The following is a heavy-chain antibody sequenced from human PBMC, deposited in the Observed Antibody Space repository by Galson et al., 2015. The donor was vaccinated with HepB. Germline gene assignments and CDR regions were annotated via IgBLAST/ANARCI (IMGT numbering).Heavy chain of an antibody. D-gene: IGHD3-10*01. V-gene: IGHV1-69*02. CDR2: IIPILGIA. CDR1: GGTFSSYT. CDR3: ARGGPMVRELNWFDP. Sequence: SVKVSCKASGGTFSSYTISWVRQAPGQGLEWMGRIIPILGIANYAQKFQGRVTITADKSTSTAYMELSSLRSEDTAVYYCARGGPMVRELNWFDPWGQGTLVTVSS. J-gene: IGHJ5*02.